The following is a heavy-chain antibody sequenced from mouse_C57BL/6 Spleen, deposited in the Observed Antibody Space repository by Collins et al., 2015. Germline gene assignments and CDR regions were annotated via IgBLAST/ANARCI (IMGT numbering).Heavy chain of an antibody. Sequence: EVKLVESGGGLVKPGGSLKLSCAASGFTFSSYAMSWVRQTPEKRLEWVASISSGGSTYYPDSVKVRFTISRDNARNIPYLQMSSLRSEDTAMYYCARGSLLRYYYAMDYWGQGTSVTVSS. CDR1: GFTFSSYA. CDR3: ARGSLLRYYYAMDY. D-gene: IGHD1-2*01. V-gene: IGHV5-6-5*01. J-gene: IGHJ4*01. CDR2: ISSGGST.